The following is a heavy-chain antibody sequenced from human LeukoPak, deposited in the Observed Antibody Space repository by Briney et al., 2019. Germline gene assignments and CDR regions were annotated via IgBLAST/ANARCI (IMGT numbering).Heavy chain of an antibody. J-gene: IGHJ4*02. CDR3: ARLANNNYASGSLPYFGY. V-gene: IGHV5-51*01. CDR2: IYPGDSGT. Sequence: GELLKISCKASGYNFSGYWIGWVRQMAGKGVVWMGVIYPGDSGTKYSPSFQAQVTISADKSISTAYLQWSSLKASDTARYYCARLANNNYASGSLPYFGYWGQGTLVTVSS. D-gene: IGHD3-10*01. CDR1: GYNFSGYW.